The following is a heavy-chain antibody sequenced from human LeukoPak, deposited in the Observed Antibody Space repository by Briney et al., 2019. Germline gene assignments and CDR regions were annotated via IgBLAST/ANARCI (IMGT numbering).Heavy chain of an antibody. D-gene: IGHD3-3*01. J-gene: IGHJ6*03. V-gene: IGHV3-48*04. CDR2: ISSSSSTI. CDR3: ARVVGYDPYMDV. CDR1: GFSFSSYI. Sequence: GGSLRLSCAASGFSFSSYIMNWVRQAPGKGLEWVSHISSSSSTIYYADSVKGRFTISRDNAKNSLYLQMNSLRAEDTAVYYCARVVGYDPYMDVWGKGTTVTVSS.